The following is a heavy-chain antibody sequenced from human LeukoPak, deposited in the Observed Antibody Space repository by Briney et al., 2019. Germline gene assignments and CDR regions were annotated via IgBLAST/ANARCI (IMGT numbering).Heavy chain of an antibody. CDR2: ISYDGSNK. CDR3: AKDPHYGSDPRYGMDV. V-gene: IGHV3-30*18. J-gene: IGHJ6*02. Sequence: GGSLRLSCAASGFTFSSYGMHWVRQAPGKGLEWVAVISYDGSNKYYADSVKGRFTISRDNSKNTLYLQMNSLRAEDTAVYYCAKDPHYGSDPRYGMDVWGQGTTVTVSS. CDR1: GFTFSSYG. D-gene: IGHD3-10*01.